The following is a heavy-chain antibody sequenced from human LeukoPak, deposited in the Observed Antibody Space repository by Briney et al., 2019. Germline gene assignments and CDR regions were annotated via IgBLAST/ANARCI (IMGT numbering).Heavy chain of an antibody. CDR3: ARERSNAFDI. D-gene: IGHD5/OR15-5a*01. V-gene: IGHV4-39*02. J-gene: IGHJ3*02. CDR1: GGSISSSSYY. CDR2: IYYSGST. Sequence: SETLSLTCTVSGGSISSSSYYWGWIRQPPGKGLEWIGSIYYSGSTYYNPSLKSRVTISVDTSKNQFSLKLSSVTAADTAVHYCARERSNAFDIWGQGTMVTVSS.